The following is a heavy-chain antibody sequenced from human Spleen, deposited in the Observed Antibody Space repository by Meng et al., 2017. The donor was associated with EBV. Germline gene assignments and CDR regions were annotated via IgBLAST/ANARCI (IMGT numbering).Heavy chain of an antibody. CDR1: GYTFTDYY. D-gene: IGHD3-22*01. J-gene: IGHJ4*02. CDR2: VDPGTGET. Sequence: EVHLVQSGAEVKRPGATVKISCKVSGYTFTDYYIHWVQQAPGKGLEWMGLVDPGTGETEYAEKFQGRATIIADTSKDTAYMDLRSLRYDDTAVYYCARDVRPLYESSGQAGHWGQGTLFTVSS. V-gene: IGHV1-69-2*01. CDR3: ARDVRPLYESSGQAGH.